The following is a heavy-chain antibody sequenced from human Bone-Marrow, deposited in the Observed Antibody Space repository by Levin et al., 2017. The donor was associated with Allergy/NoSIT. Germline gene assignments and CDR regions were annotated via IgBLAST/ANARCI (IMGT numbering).Heavy chain of an antibody. J-gene: IGHJ6*02. CDR3: ARYYVWGSYRYLNKPRDYGMDV. D-gene: IGHD3-16*02. Sequence: HPGGSLRLSCAASGFTFSSYGMHWVRQAPGKGLEWVAVISYDGSNKYYADSVKGRFTISRDNSKNTLYLQMNSLRAEDTAVYYCARYYVWGSYRYLNKPRDYGMDVWGQGTTVTVSS. CDR2: ISYDGSNK. CDR1: GFTFSSYG. V-gene: IGHV3-30*03.